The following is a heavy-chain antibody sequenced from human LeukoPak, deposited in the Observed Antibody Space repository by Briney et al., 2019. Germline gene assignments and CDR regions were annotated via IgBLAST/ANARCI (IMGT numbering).Heavy chain of an antibody. CDR1: GYTFTSYG. Sequence: WASVKVSCKASGYTFTSYGISWVRQAPGQGLEWMGWISAYNGNTNYAQKLQGRVTMTTDTSTSTAYMELRSLRSDDTAVYYCARLSQQLVRANFYYYYGMDVWGQGTTVTVAS. CDR2: ISAYNGNT. CDR3: ARLSQQLVRANFYYYYGMDV. J-gene: IGHJ6*02. D-gene: IGHD6-13*01. V-gene: IGHV1-18*01.